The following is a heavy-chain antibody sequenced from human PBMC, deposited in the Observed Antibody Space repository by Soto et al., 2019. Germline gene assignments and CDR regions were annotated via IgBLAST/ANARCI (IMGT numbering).Heavy chain of an antibody. V-gene: IGHV3-21*01. CDR3: TRDASRDSSARGWFDP. CDR2: ISSNSAYI. Sequence: GGSLRLACAASGFTFRRFTMNWVRQAPGKGLEWVSTISSNSAYIYYTDALRGRFTISRDNAKNSLHLQMNSLRAEDTAVYYCTRDASRDSSARGWFDPWGPGTLVTLPS. D-gene: IGHD6-13*01. J-gene: IGHJ5*02. CDR1: GFTFRRFT.